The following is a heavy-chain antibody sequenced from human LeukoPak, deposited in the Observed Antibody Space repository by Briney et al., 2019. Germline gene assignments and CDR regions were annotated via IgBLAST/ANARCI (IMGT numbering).Heavy chain of an antibody. CDR1: GYTFTSYY. D-gene: IGHD5-18*01. V-gene: IGHV1-46*01. Sequence: ASVKVSCKASGYTFTSYYMHWVRQAPGQGLEWMGIINPSGGSTSYAQKFQGRVTMTRDTSTSTVYMELSSLRSEDTAVYYCARDSGNPIQLWSNPGYFDYWGQGTLVTVSS. J-gene: IGHJ4*02. CDR2: INPSGGST. CDR3: ARDSGNPIQLWSNPGYFDY.